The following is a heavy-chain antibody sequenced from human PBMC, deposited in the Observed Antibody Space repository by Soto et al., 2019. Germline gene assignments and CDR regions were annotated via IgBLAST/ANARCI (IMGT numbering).Heavy chain of an antibody. CDR3: ARDRYDYDSSGYFYY. V-gene: IGHV3-7*01. Sequence: EVQLVESGGGLVQPGGSLRLSCAASGFTFSSYWMSWVRQAPGKGLEWVANIKQDGSEKYYVDSVKGRFTISRDNAKNSLYLQMNSLRAEDTAVYYCARDRYDYDSSGYFYYWGQGTLVTVSS. CDR1: GFTFSSYW. J-gene: IGHJ4*02. D-gene: IGHD3-22*01. CDR2: IKQDGSEK.